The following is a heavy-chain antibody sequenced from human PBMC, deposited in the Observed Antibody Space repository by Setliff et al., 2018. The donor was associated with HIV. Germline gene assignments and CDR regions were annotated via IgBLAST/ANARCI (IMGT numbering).Heavy chain of an antibody. Sequence: PGESLRHSCAASGFTVSSNYMSWVRQAPGKGLEWVSVIYGGGTTHYADSVKGRFTISRDNSKNTVYLQMNSLRVEDTAVYYCARELYREWDYWGQGTLVTVSS. CDR1: GFTVSSNY. CDR2: IYGGGTT. J-gene: IGHJ4*02. D-gene: IGHD3-10*01. V-gene: IGHV3-66*02. CDR3: ARELYREWDY.